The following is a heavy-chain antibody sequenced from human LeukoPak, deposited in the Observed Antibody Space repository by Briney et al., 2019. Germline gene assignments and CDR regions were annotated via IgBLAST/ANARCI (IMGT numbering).Heavy chain of an antibody. D-gene: IGHD4-23*01. V-gene: IGHV4-59*01. CDR2: IYHSGST. Sequence: SETLSLTCTVSGGSISSYYWSWIRQPPGKGLEWIGSIYHSGSTNYNPSLKSRVTISVDTSKNQFSLKLRSVTAEDTAVYYCAKNTVEHYYYYMDVWGKGTTVTISS. CDR3: AKNTVEHYYYYMDV. J-gene: IGHJ6*03. CDR1: GGSISSYY.